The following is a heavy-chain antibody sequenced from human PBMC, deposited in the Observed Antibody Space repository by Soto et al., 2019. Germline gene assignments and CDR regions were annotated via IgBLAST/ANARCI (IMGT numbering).Heavy chain of an antibody. CDR2: INPSGGST. Sequence: ASVKVSCKASGYTFTSYYMHWVRQAPGQGLEWMGIINPSGGSTSYAQKFQGRVTMTRDTSTSTVYMELSSLRSEDTAVYYCARDGRSYYSSGSKWLAPWGQGSLVTVSS. V-gene: IGHV1-46*01. CDR3: ARDGRSYYSSGSKWLAP. J-gene: IGHJ5*02. CDR1: GYTFTSYY. D-gene: IGHD6-19*01.